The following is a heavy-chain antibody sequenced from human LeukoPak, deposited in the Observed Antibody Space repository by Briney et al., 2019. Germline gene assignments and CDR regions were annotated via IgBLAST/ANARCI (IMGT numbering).Heavy chain of an antibody. CDR2: IYPGDSRT. Sequence: GESLKISCKGTGYSFTSYWIGWVRHMPGEGIEWMGVIYPGDSRTRYNPSFQGQVTIYVDTSINPAYLQWVSLKASDTAMYYCACRDLSSTWSYPWGQGTLVTVSS. D-gene: IGHD6-13*01. CDR1: GYSFTSYW. J-gene: IGHJ5*02. V-gene: IGHV5-51*01. CDR3: ACRDLSSTWSYP.